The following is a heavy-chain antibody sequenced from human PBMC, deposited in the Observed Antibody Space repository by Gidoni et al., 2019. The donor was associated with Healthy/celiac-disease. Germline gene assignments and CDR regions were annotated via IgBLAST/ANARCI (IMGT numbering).Heavy chain of an antibody. J-gene: IGHJ4*02. V-gene: IGHV4-61*02. D-gene: IGHD3-10*01. Sequence: QVQLQESGPGLVKPSQTLSLTCTVSGGSISSGSYYWSWFRQPAGKGLEWIGRIYTSGSTNYNPSLKSRVTISVDTSKNQFSLKLSSVTAADTAVYYCAREGFGELSKNDYWGQGTLVTVSS. CDR2: IYTSGST. CDR1: GGSISSGSYY. CDR3: AREGFGELSKNDY.